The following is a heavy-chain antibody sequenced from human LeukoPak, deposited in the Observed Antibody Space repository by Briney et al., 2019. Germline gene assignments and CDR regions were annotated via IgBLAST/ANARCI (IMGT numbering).Heavy chain of an antibody. D-gene: IGHD2-15*01. V-gene: IGHV4-4*07. CDR3: AREVVVVVAATIDY. Sequence: SETLSLTCTVSGGSISSYYWSWIRQPAGKGLEWIGRIYTSGSTNYNPSLKSRATMSVDTSKNQFSLKLSSVTAADTAVYYCAREVVVVVAATIDYWGQGTLVTVSS. J-gene: IGHJ4*02. CDR2: IYTSGST. CDR1: GGSISSYY.